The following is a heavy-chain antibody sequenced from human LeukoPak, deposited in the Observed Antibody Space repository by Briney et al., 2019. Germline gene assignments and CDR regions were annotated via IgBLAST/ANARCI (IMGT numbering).Heavy chain of an antibody. J-gene: IGHJ6*02. CDR1: GYTFTSYG. Sequence: VASVTVSCTASGYTFTSYGISWVRQAPGQGLEWMGWISAYNGNTNYAQKLQGRVPMTTDTSTSTAYMELRSLRSDDTAVYYCARVGTTGTTYDYYYYYGMDVWGQGTTVTVSS. CDR3: ARVGTTGTTYDYYYYYGMDV. D-gene: IGHD1-1*01. V-gene: IGHV1-18*01. CDR2: ISAYNGNT.